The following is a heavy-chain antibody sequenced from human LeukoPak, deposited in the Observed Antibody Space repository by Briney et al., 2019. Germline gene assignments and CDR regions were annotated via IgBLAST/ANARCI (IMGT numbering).Heavy chain of an antibody. CDR3: ARHGLYDSSDFWTFQH. CDR1: GFTFSHYY. Sequence: GGSLRLSCAASGFTFSHYYMSWIRQAPGKGLEWVSYISGSSDYKNYADSVQGRFTISRDNAKSSLYLQMNGLSAVDTAVYYCARHGLYDSSDFWTFQHWGQGTLVTVSS. V-gene: IGHV3-11*06. CDR2: ISGSSDYK. J-gene: IGHJ1*01. D-gene: IGHD3-22*01.